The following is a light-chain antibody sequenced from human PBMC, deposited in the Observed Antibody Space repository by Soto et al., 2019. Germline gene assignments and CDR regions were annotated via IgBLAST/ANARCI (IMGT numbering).Light chain of an antibody. Sequence: QSALTQPPSASGSPGQSVTISCTGTSSDVGGYNYVSWYQQHPGKAPKLMISEVSKRPSGVPDRFSGSKSGNTASLTVSGLQAEDEADYYFSSFAGNNNVVFGGGTKLTVL. V-gene: IGLV2-8*01. J-gene: IGLJ2*01. CDR2: EVS. CDR3: SSFAGNNNVV. CDR1: SSDVGGYNY.